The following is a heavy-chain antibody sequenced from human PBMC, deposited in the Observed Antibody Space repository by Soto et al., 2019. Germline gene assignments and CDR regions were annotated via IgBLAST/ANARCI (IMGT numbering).Heavy chain of an antibody. CDR3: ATEPIYYNDGSGYYPLGH. V-gene: IGHV1-18*04. Sequence: QVQLVQSGAEVKKPGASVKVSCKASGYSFATYGFSWVRQAPGHGLAWVGWISAHNGDTHYSQKFQGRVTLTTDTSTNTGYMELRSLTSDDTAVYFCATEPIYYNDGSGYYPLGHWGQGTLVTVSS. CDR1: GYSFATYG. CDR2: ISAHNGDT. J-gene: IGHJ4*02. D-gene: IGHD3-22*01.